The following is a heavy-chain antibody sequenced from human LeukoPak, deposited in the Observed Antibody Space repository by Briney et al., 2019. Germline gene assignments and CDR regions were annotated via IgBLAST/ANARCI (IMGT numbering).Heavy chain of an antibody. Sequence: NSSETLSLTCTVSGGSISSYYWSWIRQPPGKGLEWIGYIYYSGSTNYNPSLKTRVTISVDTPKNQFSLKLSSVTAADTAVYYCARDLGSYGYYYFDYWGQGTLVTVSS. CDR1: GGSISSYY. D-gene: IGHD5-18*01. J-gene: IGHJ4*02. V-gene: IGHV4-59*01. CDR3: ARDLGSYGYYYFDY. CDR2: IYYSGST.